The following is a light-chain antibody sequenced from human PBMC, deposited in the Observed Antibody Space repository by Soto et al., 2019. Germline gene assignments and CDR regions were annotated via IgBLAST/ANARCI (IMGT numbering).Light chain of an antibody. CDR2: GAS. Sequence: EIALTQSPATLSLSPGKKSTFSFRASQSSRSNLAWYQQKPGQAPRLLIYGASTGATSLPTRFGGSGSGTDFTLTISSLEPEDFAVYYCQQYGSSPPFGQGTRLEIK. CDR3: QQYGSSPP. V-gene: IGKV3-20*01. CDR1: QSSRSN. J-gene: IGKJ5*01.